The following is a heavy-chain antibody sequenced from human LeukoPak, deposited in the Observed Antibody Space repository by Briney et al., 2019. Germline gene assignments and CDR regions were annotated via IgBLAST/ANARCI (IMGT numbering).Heavy chain of an antibody. CDR2: INQDGSEG. Sequence: GGSLRLSCAASGFTFTRYSMHWVRQTPEKGLEWVANINQDGSEGYYLDSVRGRFTSSRDNAKNSLYLQMNSLRVEDTAVYYCSNGIYDASYWGQGTLVTVSS. CDR3: SNGIYDASY. V-gene: IGHV3-7*01. J-gene: IGHJ4*02. D-gene: IGHD2/OR15-2a*01. CDR1: GFTFTRYS.